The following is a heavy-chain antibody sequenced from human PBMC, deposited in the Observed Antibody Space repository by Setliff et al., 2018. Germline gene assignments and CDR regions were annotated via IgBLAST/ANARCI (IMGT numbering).Heavy chain of an antibody. D-gene: IGHD5-12*01. V-gene: IGHV1-69*13. CDR2: IIPVFRTA. J-gene: IGHJ3*02. Sequence: GASVKVSCKASGGTFRSDGFNWVRQAPGQGLEWMGRIIPVFRTAKYAPKFQGRVTITADESTTTVFMELSSLRSEDTAVYFCARWLSSDPFDIWGQGTVVTVSS. CDR1: GGTFRSDG. CDR3: ARWLSSDPFDI.